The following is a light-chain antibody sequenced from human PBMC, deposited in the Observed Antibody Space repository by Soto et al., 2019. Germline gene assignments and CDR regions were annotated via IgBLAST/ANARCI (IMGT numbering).Light chain of an antibody. J-gene: IGKJ1*01. CDR3: QQYGSSPPWT. CDR2: GAS. CDR1: QSVSSSY. V-gene: IGKV3-20*01. Sequence: DIVLTQSPGTLSLSPGERATLSCRASQSVSSSYVAWYQQKPGQSPRLLIYGASSRATGIPDRFTGSGSGTDFTLTISSLEPEDFAVYYCQQYGSSPPWTFGQGTKVDIK.